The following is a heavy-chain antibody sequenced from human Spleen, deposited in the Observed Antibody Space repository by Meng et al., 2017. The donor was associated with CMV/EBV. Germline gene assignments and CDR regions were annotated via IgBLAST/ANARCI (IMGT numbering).Heavy chain of an antibody. V-gene: IGHV3-30*03. Sequence: GESLKISCVASTLTHFKSYSMNWVRQAPGKGLEGVAILSYDGSQRYYTDSVKGRFTIARDKSMDTMYLQMNSLRPEDTAVYYCARAAFCSSSTCWYGMVVWGPGTTVTVSS. CDR3: ARAAFCSSSTCWYGMVV. D-gene: IGHD2-2*01. CDR2: LSYDGSQR. CDR1: TLTHFKSYS. J-gene: IGHJ6*02.